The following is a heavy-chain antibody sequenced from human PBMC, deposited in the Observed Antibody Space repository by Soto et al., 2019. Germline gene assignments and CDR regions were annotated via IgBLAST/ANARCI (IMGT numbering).Heavy chain of an antibody. V-gene: IGHV4-34*01. CDR1: GGSFSGYY. Sequence: SETLSLTCAVYGGSFSGYYWSWIRQPPGKGLEWIGEINHSGSTNYNPSLKSRVTISVDTSKNQFSLKLSSVTAADTAVYYCARVGYNWSNAFDIWGQGTMVTVSS. CDR3: ARVGYNWSNAFDI. CDR2: INHSGST. D-gene: IGHD1-20*01. J-gene: IGHJ3*02.